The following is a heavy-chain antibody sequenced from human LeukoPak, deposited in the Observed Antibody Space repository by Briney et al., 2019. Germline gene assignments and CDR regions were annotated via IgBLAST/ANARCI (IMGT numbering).Heavy chain of an antibody. J-gene: IGHJ6*02. CDR2: IYYSGST. D-gene: IGHD2-2*02. CDR3: ARAGVVVPAAIWDYYYYGMDV. Sequence: SSETLSLTCTVSGGSISSYYWSWIRQPPGKGLEWIGYIYYSGSTNYNPSLKSRVTISVDTSKNQFSLKLSSVTAADTAVYYRARAGVVVPAAIWDYYYYGMDVWGQGTTVTVSS. V-gene: IGHV4-59*01. CDR1: GGSISSYY.